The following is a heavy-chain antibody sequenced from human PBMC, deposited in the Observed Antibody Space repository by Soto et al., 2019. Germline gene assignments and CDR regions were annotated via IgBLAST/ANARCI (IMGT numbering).Heavy chain of an antibody. CDR2: TYYRSKWYN. V-gene: IGHV6-1*01. D-gene: IGHD6-19*01. CDR3: ARVIRCGLYGGFDI. CDR1: GDSVSSNSAA. Sequence: QVQLQQSGPGLVKPSQTLSLTCAISGDSVSSNSAAWNWIRQSPSRGLEWLGRTYYRSKWYNDYAVSVKSRITLHQDASENQFYLQLNSVNREERVVYYCARVIRCGLYGGFDIWGPRTMGTLSS. J-gene: IGHJ3*02.